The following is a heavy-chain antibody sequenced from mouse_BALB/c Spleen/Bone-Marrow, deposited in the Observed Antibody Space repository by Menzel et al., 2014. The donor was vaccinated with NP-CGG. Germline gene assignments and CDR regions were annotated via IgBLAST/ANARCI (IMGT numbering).Heavy chain of an antibody. CDR2: IWRGGST. CDR1: GFSLTSYG. D-gene: IGHD2-1*01. Sequence: VQLQESGPSLVQPSQSLSITCTVSGFSLTSYGVHWVRQSPGKGLEWLGVIWRGGSTDYNAAFMSRLSITKDNSKSRVFFKMNSLQADDTAIYYCAKRGNYGYFDYWGQGTTLTVSS. CDR3: AKRGNYGYFDY. J-gene: IGHJ2*01. V-gene: IGHV2-5-1*01.